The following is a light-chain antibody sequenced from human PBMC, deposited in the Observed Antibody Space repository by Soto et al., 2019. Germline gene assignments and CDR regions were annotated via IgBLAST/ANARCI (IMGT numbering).Light chain of an antibody. CDR3: SSYTSSSTL. V-gene: IGLV2-14*01. CDR1: SSDVGAYNY. CDR2: EVS. J-gene: IGLJ1*01. Sequence: QSALTQPASVSGSPGQSVTISCTGTSSDVGAYNYVSWYQLHPGKAPKLLISEVSNRPSGVSSRFSGSKSGSTASLTISGLQAEDEADYYCSSYTSSSTLFGTGTKVTVL.